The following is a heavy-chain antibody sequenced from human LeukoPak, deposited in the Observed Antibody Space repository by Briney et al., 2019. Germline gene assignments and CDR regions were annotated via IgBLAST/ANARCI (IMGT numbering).Heavy chain of an antibody. D-gene: IGHD3-3*01. CDR3: ARLSGLRSFAWFDP. Sequence: PSETLSLTCAVSGYSISSCYYCGLLRQPPGKRLEWIGSMYHSGSTYYTPPLKSRVTISVDTSKTQSSLELSSVTAADTAVYYCARLSGLRSFAWFDPWGQGTLVTVSS. V-gene: IGHV4-38-2*01. CDR2: MYHSGST. J-gene: IGHJ5*02. CDR1: GYSISSCYY.